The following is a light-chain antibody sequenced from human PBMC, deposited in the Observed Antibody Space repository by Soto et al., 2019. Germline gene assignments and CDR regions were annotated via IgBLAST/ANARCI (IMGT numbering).Light chain of an antibody. J-gene: IGKJ1*01. CDR1: QGIRND. V-gene: IGKV1-17*01. Sequence: IHMTQSPSSLSASVGDRVTITCRASQGIRNDLGWYQQKPGKAPKLLIYDASSLQSGVPSRFSGSGSGTEFTLTITSLQPGDFATYYCQQYHTYSRTFGQGTKVDIK. CDR3: QQYHTYSRT. CDR2: DAS.